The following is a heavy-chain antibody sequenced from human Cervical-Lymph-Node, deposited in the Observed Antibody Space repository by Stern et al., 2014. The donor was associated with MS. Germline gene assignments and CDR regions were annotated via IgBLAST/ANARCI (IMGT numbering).Heavy chain of an antibody. Sequence: EVQLVQSGAEVKKPGESLKISCKLSGYSFTIYYIAWVRQMPGKGLEWMGVIDPYESDTTYSSSFQGQFTISADKSITPAYLQWSSLRASDTAMYYCARHVQGFDYWGQGTLVTVSS. CDR2: IDPYESDT. V-gene: IGHV5-51*01. CDR3: ARHVQGFDY. J-gene: IGHJ4*02. CDR1: GYSFTIYY.